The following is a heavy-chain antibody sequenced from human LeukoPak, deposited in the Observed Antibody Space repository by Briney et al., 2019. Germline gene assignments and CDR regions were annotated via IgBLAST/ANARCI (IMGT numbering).Heavy chain of an antibody. CDR2: INPNSGGT. Sequence: ASVKVSCKASGYTCTGYYMHWVRQAPGQALEWMGWINPNSGGTNYAQKFQGWVTMTRDTSISTAYMELSRLRSDDTAVYYCARSSGGYCSSTSCPFYYYYGMDVWGQGTTVTVSS. J-gene: IGHJ6*02. D-gene: IGHD2-2*03. CDR1: GYTCTGYY. V-gene: IGHV1-2*04. CDR3: ARSSGGYCSSTSCPFYYYYGMDV.